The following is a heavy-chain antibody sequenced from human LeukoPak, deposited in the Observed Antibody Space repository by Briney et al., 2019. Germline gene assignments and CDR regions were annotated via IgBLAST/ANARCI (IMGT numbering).Heavy chain of an antibody. CDR3: AKDPYGAAAGTIPDY. Sequence: GGPLRLSCAASGFTFSSYAMCWVRQAPGKGLEWVSAISGSGGSTYYADSVKDRFTISRDNSKNTLYLQMNSLRAEDTAVYYRAKDPYGAAAGTIPDYWGQGTLVTVSS. V-gene: IGHV3-23*01. J-gene: IGHJ4*02. CDR1: GFTFSSYA. D-gene: IGHD6-13*01. CDR2: ISGSGGST.